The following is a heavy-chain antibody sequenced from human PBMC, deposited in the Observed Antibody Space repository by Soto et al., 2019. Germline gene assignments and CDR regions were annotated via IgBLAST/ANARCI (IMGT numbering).Heavy chain of an antibody. V-gene: IGHV1-18*01. CDR2: ISAYNGNT. CDR3: ARTSEYSIKLYYLDY. CDR1: GYTFASYG. D-gene: IGHD6-6*01. J-gene: IGHJ4*02. Sequence: GASVKVSCKASGYTFASYGISWVRQAPGQGLEWMGWISAYNGNTNYAQKLQGRVTMTTDTSTSTAYMELRSLRSDDTAVYYCARTSEYSIKLYYLDYWGQGTLVTVSS.